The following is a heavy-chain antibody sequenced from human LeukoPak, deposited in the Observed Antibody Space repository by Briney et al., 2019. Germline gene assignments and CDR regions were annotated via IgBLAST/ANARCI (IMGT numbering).Heavy chain of an antibody. CDR3: ARDRCSGGSCYSMFDP. CDR1: GGTFSSYA. CDR2: INAGNGNT. D-gene: IGHD2-15*01. V-gene: IGHV1-3*01. Sequence: ASVKVSCKASGGTFSSYAISWVRQAPGQGLEWMGWINAGNGNTKYSQKFQGRVTITRDTSASTAYMELSSLRSEDTAVYYCARDRCSGGSCYSMFDPWGQGTLVTVSS. J-gene: IGHJ5*02.